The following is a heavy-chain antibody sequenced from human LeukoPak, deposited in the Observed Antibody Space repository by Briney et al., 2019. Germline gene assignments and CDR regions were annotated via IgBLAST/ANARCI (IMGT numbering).Heavy chain of an antibody. CDR1: GFTFSSYG. V-gene: IGHV3-21*01. CDR3: ARDGGNVCSSTSCYEDAFDI. D-gene: IGHD2-2*01. CDR2: ISSSSSYI. Sequence: GRSLRLSCAASGFTFSSYGMHWVRQAPGKGLEWVSSISSSSSYIYYADSVKGRFTISRDNAKNSLYLQMNSLRAEDTAVYYCARDGGNVCSSTSCYEDAFDIWGQGTMVTVSS. J-gene: IGHJ3*02.